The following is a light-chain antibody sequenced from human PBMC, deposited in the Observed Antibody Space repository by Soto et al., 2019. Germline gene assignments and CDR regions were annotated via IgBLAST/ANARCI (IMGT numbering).Light chain of an antibody. CDR3: QQFADSIT. V-gene: IGKV3-20*01. CDR2: DAS. J-gene: IGKJ5*01. Sequence: EIVLTQPPGILSLSPGDRATLSCRATQSLSGYYLAWYQQKPGQPPRLLIYDASTRATGIPDRFSGSGSGTDFTLTISRLEPEDFAVYYCQQFADSITFGQGTRLEIK. CDR1: QSLSGYY.